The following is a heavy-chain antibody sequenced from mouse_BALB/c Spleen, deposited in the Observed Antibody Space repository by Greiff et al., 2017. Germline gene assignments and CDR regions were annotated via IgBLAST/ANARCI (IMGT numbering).Heavy chain of an antibody. CDR1: GYTFTSYW. CDR3: ARASLLRDGGFAY. D-gene: IGHD1-2*01. V-gene: IGHV1S81*02. Sequence: VQLQQPGAELVKPGASVKLSCKASGYTFTSYWMHWVKQRPGQGLEWIGEINPSNGRTNYNEKFKSKATLTVDKSSSTAYMQLSSLTSEDSAVYYCARASLLRDGGFAYWGQGTLVTVSA. J-gene: IGHJ3*01. CDR2: INPSNGRT.